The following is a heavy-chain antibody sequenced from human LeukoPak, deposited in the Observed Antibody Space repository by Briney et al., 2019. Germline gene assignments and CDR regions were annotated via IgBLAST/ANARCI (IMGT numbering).Heavy chain of an antibody. V-gene: IGHV3-23*01. CDR2: ISGSGGST. CDR3: AKDPTTGINLRFCNY. J-gene: IGHJ4*02. D-gene: IGHD1/OR15-1a*01. Sequence: VSSISGSGGSTYYADSVKGRFTISRDNSKNTLYLQMNSLRADDTAVYYCAKDPTTGINLRFCNYWGQGTLVIVSS.